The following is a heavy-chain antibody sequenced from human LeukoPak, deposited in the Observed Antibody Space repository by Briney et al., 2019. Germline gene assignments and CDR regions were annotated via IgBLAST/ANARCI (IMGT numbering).Heavy chain of an antibody. CDR1: GYTFTSYG. CDR3: ARTHSSWFSIGSDY. J-gene: IGHJ4*02. D-gene: IGHD6-13*01. Sequence: GASVKVSCKASGYTFTSYGISWVRQAPGQGLEWMGWISAYNGNTNYAQKLQGRVTMTTDTSTSTAYMELRSLRSDDTAVYYCARTHSSWFSIGSDYWGQGTLVTVSS. CDR2: ISAYNGNT. V-gene: IGHV1-18*01.